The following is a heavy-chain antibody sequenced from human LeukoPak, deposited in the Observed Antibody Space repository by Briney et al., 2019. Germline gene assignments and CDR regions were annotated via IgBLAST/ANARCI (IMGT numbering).Heavy chain of an antibody. CDR1: GYALTELS. Sequence: ASVKVSCKVSGYALTELSMHWVRQAPGKVLEWMGGFDPEDGETIYAQKFQGRVTMTEDTSTDTAYMELSSLRSEDTAVYYCARDWYVDDAFDIWGQGTMVTVSS. CDR3: ARDWYVDDAFDI. CDR2: FDPEDGET. D-gene: IGHD6-13*01. V-gene: IGHV1-24*01. J-gene: IGHJ3*02.